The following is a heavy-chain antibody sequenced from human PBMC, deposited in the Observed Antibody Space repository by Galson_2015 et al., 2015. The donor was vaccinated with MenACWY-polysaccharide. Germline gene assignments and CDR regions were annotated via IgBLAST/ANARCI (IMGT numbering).Heavy chain of an antibody. CDR1: GYIFTSYG. CDR2: ITAYDGKT. J-gene: IGHJ4*02. Sequence: SVKVSCKASGYIFTSYGISWVRQAPGQTFEWMGWITAYDGKTKYAQKFQGGVTLTTDTSTSTAYMELRSLRSDDTAVYYCARDSRFFDSSAYPLDYWGQGTLVTVPS. V-gene: IGHV1-18*01. CDR3: ARDSRFFDSSAYPLDY. D-gene: IGHD3-22*01.